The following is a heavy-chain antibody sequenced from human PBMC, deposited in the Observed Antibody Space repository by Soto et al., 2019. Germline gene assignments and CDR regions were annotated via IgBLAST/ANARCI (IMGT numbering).Heavy chain of an antibody. CDR2: IYYSGTT. CDR1: GYSISSSNW. Sequence: QVQLQESGPGLVKPSDTLSLTCAVSGYSISSSNWWGWIRQPPGKGLEWIGYIYYSGTTYYNPSLKSRVTMSVDTSQNPFSLKLTSVTAVDTAVYSCARRESQGPIDYWGQGTLVTVSS. J-gene: IGHJ4*02. D-gene: IGHD1-26*01. CDR3: ARRESQGPIDY. V-gene: IGHV4-28*01.